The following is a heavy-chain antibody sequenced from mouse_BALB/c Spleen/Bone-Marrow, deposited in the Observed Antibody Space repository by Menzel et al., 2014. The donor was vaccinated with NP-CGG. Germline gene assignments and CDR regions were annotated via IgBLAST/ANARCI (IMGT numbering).Heavy chain of an antibody. Sequence: VQLQQSGAELAKPGASVTMSCNAFGYTFTSYWMYWVKQRPGQGLEWIGYINPFTGYTEYNQNFKDRATLTADKSSSTAYMQLSSLTSEDSVVYYSPSSGGYYGDSWGQGTTITVPS. CDR1: GYTFTSYW. CDR3: PSSGGYYGDS. D-gene: IGHD1-1*02. J-gene: IGHJ2*01. V-gene: IGHV1-7*01. CDR2: INPFTGYT.